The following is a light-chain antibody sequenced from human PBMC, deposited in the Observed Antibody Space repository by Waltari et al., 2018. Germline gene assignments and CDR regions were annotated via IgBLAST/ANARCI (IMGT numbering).Light chain of an antibody. J-gene: IGKJ1*01. Sequence: DIVMTQSPDSLAVSLGERATTSCKSTKSLLDSSNNKNYLAWYQRKPGQPPKMLISWASTRESGVPDRFSGSGSGTDFSLIISSLQAEDVAVYYCQQYYSSPQTFGQGTKVEIE. CDR2: WAS. V-gene: IGKV4-1*01. CDR1: KSLLDSSNNKNY. CDR3: QQYYSSPQT.